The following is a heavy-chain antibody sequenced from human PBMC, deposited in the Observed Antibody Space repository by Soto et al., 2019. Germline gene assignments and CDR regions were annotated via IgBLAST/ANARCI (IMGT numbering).Heavy chain of an antibody. J-gene: IGHJ4*02. D-gene: IGHD6-19*01. CDR2: IYYSGST. Sequence: SETLSLTCTVSGGSISSSSYYWGWIRQPPGKGLEWIGSIYYSGSTYYNPSLKSRVTVSVDTSKNQFSLKLSSVTAADTAVYYCARHRSGWYYFDYWGQGTLVTVSS. CDR3: ARHRSGWYYFDY. CDR1: GGSISSSSYY. V-gene: IGHV4-39*01.